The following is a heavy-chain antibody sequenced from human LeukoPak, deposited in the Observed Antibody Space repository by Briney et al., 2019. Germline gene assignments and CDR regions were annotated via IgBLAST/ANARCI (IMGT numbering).Heavy chain of an antibody. CDR2: IYSGGST. V-gene: IGHV3-53*01. D-gene: IGHD3-16*01. CDR3: ARGDFGPDAFDI. CDR1: GFTVSSNY. Sequence: GGSLRLSCAASGFTVSSNYMSWVRQAPGKGLEGVSVIYSGGSTYYADSVKGRFTISRDNSKNTLYLQMNSLRAEDTAVYYCARGDFGPDAFDIWGQGTMVTVSS. J-gene: IGHJ3*02.